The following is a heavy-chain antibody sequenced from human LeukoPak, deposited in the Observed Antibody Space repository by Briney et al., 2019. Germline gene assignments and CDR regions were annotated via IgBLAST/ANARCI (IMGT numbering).Heavy chain of an antibody. J-gene: IGHJ4*02. D-gene: IGHD2-2*01. CDR3: AKHATEGGSSSTSSWDY. V-gene: IGHV3-30-3*02. CDR1: GFTFSSYA. Sequence: SGGSLRLSCAASGFTFSSYAMSWVRQAPGKGLEWVAVISYDGSNKYYADSVKGRFTISRDNSKNTLFLQVHSLRAEDTAIYYCAKHATEGGSSSTSSWDYWGQGTLVTVSS. CDR2: ISYDGSNK.